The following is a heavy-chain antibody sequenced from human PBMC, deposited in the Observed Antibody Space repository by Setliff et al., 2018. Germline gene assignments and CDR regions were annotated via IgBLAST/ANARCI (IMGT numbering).Heavy chain of an antibody. J-gene: IGHJ6*03. Sequence: SETLSLTCTVSGGSINSGTYFWGWIRQPPGKGLEWIGRIHYSGNTYYNASLKSRVTISLDTSKNQFSLKLNSVTAADTAVYYCARMSGFFYIDVWGNGTTVTVSS. CDR3: ARMSGFFYIDV. CDR2: IHYSGNT. V-gene: IGHV4-39*07. CDR1: GGSINSGTYF. D-gene: IGHD3-3*01.